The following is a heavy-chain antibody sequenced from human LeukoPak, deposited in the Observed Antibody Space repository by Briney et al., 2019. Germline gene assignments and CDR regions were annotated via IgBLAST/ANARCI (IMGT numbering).Heavy chain of an antibody. Sequence: RASVKVSCKASGYTFTSYDINWVRQAPGQGLEWMGWLNPNSGNTGYAQKFQGRVTMTRNTSISTAYMELSSLTSEDTAVYYCARRVAGVDCWGQGTLVTASS. CDR2: LNPNSGNT. V-gene: IGHV1-8*01. CDR3: ARRVAGVDC. J-gene: IGHJ4*02. D-gene: IGHD6-19*01. CDR1: GYTFTSYD.